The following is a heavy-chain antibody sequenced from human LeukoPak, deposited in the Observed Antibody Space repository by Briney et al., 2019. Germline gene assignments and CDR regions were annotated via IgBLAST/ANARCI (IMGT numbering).Heavy chain of an antibody. CDR2: TSSSGSTI. CDR1: GFTFSSYE. CDR3: AELGITMIGGV. J-gene: IGHJ6*04. V-gene: IGHV3-48*03. Sequence: GGSLRLSCAASGFTFSSYEMNWVRQPPGKGLEWVSYTSSSGSTIYYADSVKGRFTISRDNAKNSLYLQMNSLRAEDTAVYYCAELGITMIGGVWGKGTTVTTSS. D-gene: IGHD3-10*02.